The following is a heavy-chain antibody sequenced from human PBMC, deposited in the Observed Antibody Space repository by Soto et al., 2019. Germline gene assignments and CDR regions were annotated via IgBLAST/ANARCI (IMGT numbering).Heavy chain of an antibody. V-gene: IGHV3-11*01. CDR2: IGRGGDPI. J-gene: IGHJ4*02. CDR3: ARDLQRLHDYLDGSGDC. D-gene: IGHD3-16*01. CDR1: GFTVNDYC. Sequence: GGSLRLSCAASGFTVNDYCMAWIRQAPGKGLEWISYIGRGGDPIYYADSVKGRFTSSMDNAKNSLYLQMNSLRAEDTAVYYCARDLQRLHDYLDGSGDCWGQGTLVTVSS.